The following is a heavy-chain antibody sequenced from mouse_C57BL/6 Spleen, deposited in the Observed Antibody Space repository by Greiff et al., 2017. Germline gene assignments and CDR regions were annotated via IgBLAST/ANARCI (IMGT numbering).Heavy chain of an antibody. J-gene: IGHJ1*03. Sequence: EVKLMESGEGLVKPGGSLKLSCAASGFTFSSYAMSWVRQTPEKRLEWVAYISSGGDYIYYADTVKGRYTISRDNARNTLYLQMSSLKSEDTAMYYCTLITRYFDVWGTGATVTVAS. D-gene: IGHD1-1*01. CDR1: GFTFSSYA. CDR2: ISSGGDYI. V-gene: IGHV5-9-1*02. CDR3: TLITRYFDV.